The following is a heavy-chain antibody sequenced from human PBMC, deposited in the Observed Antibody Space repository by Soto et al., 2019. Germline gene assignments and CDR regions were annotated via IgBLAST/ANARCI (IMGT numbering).Heavy chain of an antibody. CDR3: SRGDYQYSIDF. CDR2: IYRTGNT. J-gene: IGHJ4*02. Sequence: QLQLQESGSRLVKSSQTLSLTCTVSGDSMTSGDYSWSWIRHPPGKELEWLGYIYRTGNTHYSPSLKSRVSISQDRSKSQFSLELTSVTAADMAVYYCSRGDYQYSIDFWGQGTRVTVSS. V-gene: IGHV4-30-2*01. CDR1: GDSMTSGDYS. D-gene: IGHD2-2*01.